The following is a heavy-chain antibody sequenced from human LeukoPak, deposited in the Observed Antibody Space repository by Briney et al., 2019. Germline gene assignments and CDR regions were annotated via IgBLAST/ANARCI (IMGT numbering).Heavy chain of an antibody. Sequence: GRSLRLSCAASGFTFHNFGMHWVRQSPGKGLEWVSAISGSGGSTYYADSVKGRFTISRDNSKNTLYLQMNSLRAEDTAVYYCARAIFRDYWGQGTLVTVSS. J-gene: IGHJ4*02. CDR2: ISGSGGST. CDR3: ARAIFRDY. CDR1: GFTFHNFG. V-gene: IGHV3-23*01. D-gene: IGHD2-21*01.